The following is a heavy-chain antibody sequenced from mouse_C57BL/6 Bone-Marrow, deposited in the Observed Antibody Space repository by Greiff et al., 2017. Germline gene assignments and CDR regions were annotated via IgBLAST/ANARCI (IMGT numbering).Heavy chain of an antibody. CDR2: INPSSGYT. D-gene: IGHD1-1*01. CDR3: AGGSSAWFAD. Sequence: QVQLQQSGAELARPGASVKMSCKASGYTFTSYTMHWVKQRPGQGLEWIGYINPSSGYTKYNQKFKDKATLTADKSSSTAYMQLSSLTSEDSAVYYCAGGSSAWFADWGQGTLVTVSA. J-gene: IGHJ3*01. CDR1: GYTFTSYT. V-gene: IGHV1-4*01.